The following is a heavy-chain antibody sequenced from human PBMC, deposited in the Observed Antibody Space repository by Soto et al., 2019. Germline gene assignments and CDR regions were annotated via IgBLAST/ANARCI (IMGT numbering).Heavy chain of an antibody. CDR2: INPSGGST. CDR1: GYTFTSSY. J-gene: IGHJ3*02. CDR3: ARDKHVLHGYSTPPDAFDI. D-gene: IGHD6-13*01. V-gene: IGHV1-46*01. Sequence: ASVKVYCKASGYTFTSSYTHWLRPAPAQGPAWMGIINPSGGSTRYAQKFQGRVTMTRDTSTSTVYMELSSLRSEDTAVYYCARDKHVLHGYSTPPDAFDIWGQGTMVTVSS.